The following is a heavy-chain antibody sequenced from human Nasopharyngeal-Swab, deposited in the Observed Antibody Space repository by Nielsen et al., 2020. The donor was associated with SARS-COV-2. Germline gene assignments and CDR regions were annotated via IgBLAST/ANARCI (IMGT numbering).Heavy chain of an antibody. J-gene: IGHJ4*02. CDR3: ATSASFGHGGAGDY. CDR2: ITGKNGNA. D-gene: IGHD1-26*01. V-gene: IGHV1-18*04. Sequence: ASVKVSCKASDYSFNKNTVSWVRQGPGQGLEWMGWITGKNGNALYAETLQGRITMTTDTSTNTAYMELRSLRSDDTAVYYCATSASFGHGGAGDYWGQGTLVTVSS. CDR1: DYSFNKNT.